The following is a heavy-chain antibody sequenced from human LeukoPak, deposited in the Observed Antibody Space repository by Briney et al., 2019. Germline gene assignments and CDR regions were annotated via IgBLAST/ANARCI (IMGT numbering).Heavy chain of an antibody. J-gene: IGHJ3*02. CDR1: GYSFTSYW. Sequence: GESLKISCKGSGYSFTSYWIGGVRQMPGKGLEWMGIIYPGDSDTRYSPSFQGQVTISADKSISTAYLQWSSLKASDTAMYYCARLRVSWHDAFEIWGQGTMVTVSS. CDR2: IYPGDSDT. D-gene: IGHD6-13*01. V-gene: IGHV5-51*01. CDR3: ARLRVSWHDAFEI.